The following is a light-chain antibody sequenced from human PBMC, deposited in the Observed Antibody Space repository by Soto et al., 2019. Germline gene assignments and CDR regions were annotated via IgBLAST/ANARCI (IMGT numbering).Light chain of an antibody. V-gene: IGKV1-5*01. CDR3: QQYNNYPYS. J-gene: IGKJ2*01. CDR2: DAS. CDR1: QSISSW. Sequence: DIQMTQSPSTLSASVGDRVTITCRAGQSISSWLAWYQQKPGKAPKLLIYDASTLESGVPSRFSGSVSGTEFPLTISSLQPYDFATYYCQQYNNYPYSFGQGTKLEIK.